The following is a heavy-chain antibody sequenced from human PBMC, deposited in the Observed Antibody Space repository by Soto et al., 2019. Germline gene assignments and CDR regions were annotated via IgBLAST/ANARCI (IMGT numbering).Heavy chain of an antibody. D-gene: IGHD4-17*01. CDR1: GYSFTSYW. V-gene: IGHV5-51*01. CDR2: IYPGDSDT. CDR3: ARGGVTTSIRYYYYYYGMDV. J-gene: IGHJ6*02. Sequence: PGESLKISCKGSGYSFTSYWIGWVRQMPGKGLEWMGIIYPGDSDTRYSPSFQGQVTISADKSISTAYLQWSSLKASDTAMYYCARGGVTTSIRYYYYYYGMDVWGQGTTVTVSS.